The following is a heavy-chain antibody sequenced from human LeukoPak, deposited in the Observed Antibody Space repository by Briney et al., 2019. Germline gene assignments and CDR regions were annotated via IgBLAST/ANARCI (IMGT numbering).Heavy chain of an antibody. CDR1: GGSLSTYYW. CDR3: ARMSWWLLKD. V-gene: IGHV2-70*04. CDR2: IEWDDDK. J-gene: IGHJ1*01. D-gene: IGHD2-8*02. Sequence: TLSLTCTVSGGSLSTYYWSWIRQPPGKALEWLARIEWDDDKFYSTSLKTRLTISKDTSKNQVVLTMTNMDPVDTATYYCARMSWWLLKDWGQGTLVTVSS.